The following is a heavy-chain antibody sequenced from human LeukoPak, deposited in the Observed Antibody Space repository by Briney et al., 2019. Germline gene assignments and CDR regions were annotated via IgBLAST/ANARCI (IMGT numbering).Heavy chain of an antibody. CDR2: INTDGSST. CDR3: ARDLMGAPGY. Sequence: GGSLRLSCAASGFTFSSYWMHWVRQAPGEGLVWVSRINTDGSSTNYADSVKGRFTTSRDNAKNTLYLQMNSLRAEDTAVYYCARDLMGAPGYWGQGTLVTVSS. CDR1: GFTFSSYW. V-gene: IGHV3-74*01. D-gene: IGHD1-26*01. J-gene: IGHJ4*02.